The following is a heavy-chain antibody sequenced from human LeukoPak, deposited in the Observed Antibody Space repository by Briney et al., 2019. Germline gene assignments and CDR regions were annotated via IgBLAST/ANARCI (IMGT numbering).Heavy chain of an antibody. Sequence: GGSLRLSCEASGFTFSNFLMAWVRQAPGQGLEWVANITGDGSQKYLVDAVKGRFSVSRDNAKNSIFLQMNSLRAEDTGVYYCARWRWQQSEFAYWGQGTLVTVSS. D-gene: IGHD5-24*01. CDR3: ARWRWQQSEFAY. V-gene: IGHV3-7*01. CDR2: ITGDGSQK. CDR1: GFTFSNFL. J-gene: IGHJ4*02.